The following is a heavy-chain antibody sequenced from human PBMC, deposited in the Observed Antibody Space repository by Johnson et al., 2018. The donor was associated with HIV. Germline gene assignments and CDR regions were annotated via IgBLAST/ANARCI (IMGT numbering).Heavy chain of an antibody. CDR2: ISGSGGST. CDR3: AKEMEGYYGSGKGDAFDI. CDR1: GFTFSSYA. J-gene: IGHJ3*02. D-gene: IGHD3-10*01. V-gene: IGHV3-23*04. Sequence: VQLVESGGGVVQPGRSLRLSCAASGFTFSSYAMSWVRQAPGKGLEWVSAISGSGGSTYYADSVKGRFTLSRDNSKNTLYLQMNSLRAEDTAVYYCAKEMEGYYGSGKGDAFDIWGQGTMVTVSS.